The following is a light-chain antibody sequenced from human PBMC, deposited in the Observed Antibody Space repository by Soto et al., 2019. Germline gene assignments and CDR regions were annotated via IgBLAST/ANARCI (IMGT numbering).Light chain of an antibody. V-gene: IGLV2-14*03. CDR3: SSYTSTSTVV. Sequence: QSALTQPASVSGSPGQSLTISCTGTSSDVGGYNYVSWYQHHPGKAPKLMIYDVSNRPSGVSNRFSGSKSDNTASLTISGLQAEDEADYYCSSYTSTSTVVFGGGTKLTVL. CDR1: SSDVGGYNY. CDR2: DVS. J-gene: IGLJ2*01.